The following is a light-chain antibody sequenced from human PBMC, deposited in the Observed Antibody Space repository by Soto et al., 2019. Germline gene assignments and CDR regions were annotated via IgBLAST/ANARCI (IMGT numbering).Light chain of an antibody. CDR2: TNN. Sequence: QSVLTQPPSVSGTPGHKVSISCSGSTSNLGGNTVNWYQQLPGTAPKLLIYTNNQRPSGVPDHFSGSKSGTSASLAISGLRSEDKGDFYCAAWDDSLNAVVFGGGTKLTVL. J-gene: IGLJ2*01. CDR3: AAWDDSLNAVV. CDR1: TSNLGGNT. V-gene: IGLV1-44*01.